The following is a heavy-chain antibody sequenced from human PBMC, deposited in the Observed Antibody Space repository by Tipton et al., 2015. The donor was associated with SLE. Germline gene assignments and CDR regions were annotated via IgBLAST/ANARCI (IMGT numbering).Heavy chain of an antibody. CDR2: INPQGSDT. V-gene: IGHV3-7*01. J-gene: IGHJ3*02. Sequence: SLRLSCIASGSVSQYSFGGLWMTWVRQAPGKGLEWVANINPQGSDTYYVASVKGRFTVSRDNAKNSLYLEMNSLRVEDTAVYYCARPRWNWNYARALDAFDIWGQGTKVTVSS. CDR3: ARPRWNWNYARALDAFDI. CDR1: GSVSQYSFGGLW. D-gene: IGHD1-7*01.